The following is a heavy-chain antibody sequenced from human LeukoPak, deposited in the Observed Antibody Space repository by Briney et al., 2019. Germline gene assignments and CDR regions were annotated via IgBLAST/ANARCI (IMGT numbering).Heavy chain of an antibody. CDR1: GFTFSSYA. V-gene: IGHV3-30-3*01. J-gene: IGHJ4*02. D-gene: IGHD2-2*01. CDR2: ISHDGSNK. Sequence: PGRSLRLSCAASGFTFSSYAMHWVRQAPGKGLVWVAVISHDGSNKYYADSVKGRFTISRDNSKNTLYLQMNSLRAEDTAVYYCARGEGKRPAANTLLDYWGQGTLVTVSS. CDR3: ARGEGKRPAANTLLDY.